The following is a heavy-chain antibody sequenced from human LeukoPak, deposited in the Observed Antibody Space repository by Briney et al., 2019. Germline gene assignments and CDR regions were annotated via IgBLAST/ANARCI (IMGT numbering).Heavy chain of an antibody. J-gene: IGHJ6*04. D-gene: IGHD3-9*01. CDR2: IIPILGIA. CDR3: ASGKVDYDILTGSHGYGMDV. CDR1: GGTFSSYT. Sequence: SVKVSCKASGGTFSSYTISWVRQAPGQGLEWMGRIIPILGIANYAQKFQGRVTITADKSTSTAYMELSSLRSEDTAVYYCASGKVDYDILTGSHGYGMDVWGKGTTVTVSS. V-gene: IGHV1-69*02.